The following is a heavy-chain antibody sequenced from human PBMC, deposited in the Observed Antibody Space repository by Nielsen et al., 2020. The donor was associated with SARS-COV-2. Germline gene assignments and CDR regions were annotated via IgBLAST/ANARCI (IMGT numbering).Heavy chain of an antibody. D-gene: IGHD1-7*01. Sequence: GGSLRLSCAASGFTFDDYGMSWVRQAPGKGLEWVSGINWNGGSTGYADSVKGRFTISRDNAKNSLYLQMNSLRAEDTALYHCATGPGGVYNWNSYWGQGTLVTVSS. CDR2: INWNGGST. CDR3: ATGPGGVYNWNSY. J-gene: IGHJ4*02. CDR1: GFTFDDYG. V-gene: IGHV3-20*01.